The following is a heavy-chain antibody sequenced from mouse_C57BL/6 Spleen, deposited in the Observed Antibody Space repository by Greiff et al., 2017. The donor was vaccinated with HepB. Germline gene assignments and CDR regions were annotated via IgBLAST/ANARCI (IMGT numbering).Heavy chain of an antibody. Sequence: DVHLVESGGGLVKPGGSLKLSCAASGFTFSDYGMHWVRQAPEKGLEWVAYISSGSSTIYYADTVKGRFTISRDNAKNTLFLQMTSLMSEDTAMYYCAPNWDVYAMDYWGQGTSVTVSS. V-gene: IGHV5-17*01. CDR3: APNWDVYAMDY. J-gene: IGHJ4*01. CDR1: GFTFSDYG. D-gene: IGHD4-1*01. CDR2: ISSGSSTI.